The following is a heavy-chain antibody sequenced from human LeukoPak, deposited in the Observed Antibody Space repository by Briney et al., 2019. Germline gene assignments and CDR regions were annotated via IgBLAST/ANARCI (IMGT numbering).Heavy chain of an antibody. D-gene: IGHD6-13*01. CDR3: ARLPAAAGVWALGH. CDR1: GASISRYY. V-gene: IGHV4-59*01. CDR2: IAYSGST. J-gene: IGHJ4*01. Sequence: PSETLSLTCTVSGASISRYYWSWIRLPPGKGLEWIGYIAYSGSTNYNPTLRSRVTISLETSRNQFSLKLSSVTAADTAFYYCARLPAAAGVWALGHWGHGTLVTVSS.